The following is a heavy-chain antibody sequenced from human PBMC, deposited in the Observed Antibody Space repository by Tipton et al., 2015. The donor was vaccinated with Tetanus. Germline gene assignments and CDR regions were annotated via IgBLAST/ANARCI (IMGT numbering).Heavy chain of an antibody. CDR3: AREPAATGTSLFDY. J-gene: IGHJ4*02. Sequence: TLSLTCAVPGGSISSNYWWSWVRQSPGTGLEWIGEISRNGSTNYNPSLKSRVTISVDKSKNQFSLRLGSVTAADTAMYYCAREPAATGTSLFDYWGQGALVTVSS. V-gene: IGHV4-4*02. CDR1: GGSISSNYW. D-gene: IGHD6-13*01. CDR2: ISRNGST.